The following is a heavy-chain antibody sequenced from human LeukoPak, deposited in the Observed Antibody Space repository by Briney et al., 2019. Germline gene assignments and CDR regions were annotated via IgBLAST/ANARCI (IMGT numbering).Heavy chain of an antibody. D-gene: IGHD3-3*01. CDR1: GGSISDYY. Sequence: SETLSLTCTVSGGSISDYYWSWIRQPPGKGLESIGYIRNRGSTNCNPPLKSRVTISVDTSKNQFSLKLRSVTAADTAVYYCARSAPYYDFWTGYYDALYYMDVWGKGTTVTVSS. CDR3: ARSAPYYDFWTGYYDALYYMDV. V-gene: IGHV4-59*01. J-gene: IGHJ6*03. CDR2: IRNRGST.